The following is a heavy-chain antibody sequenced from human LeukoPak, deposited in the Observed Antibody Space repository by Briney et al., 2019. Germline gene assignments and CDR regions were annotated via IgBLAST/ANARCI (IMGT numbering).Heavy chain of an antibody. CDR1: GGSIGIYY. J-gene: IGHJ5*02. D-gene: IGHD1-26*01. V-gene: IGHV4-59*01. CDR3: ARGHYSGSNPLHWFDP. Sequence: SETLSFTCTVSGGSIGIYYWTWIRQPPGKGLAWIGYIYYSGSTNYNPSLKSRVTISLDTSENQFSLKLSSVTAADTAVYFCARGHYSGSNPLHWFDPWGQGTLVTVSS. CDR2: IYYSGST.